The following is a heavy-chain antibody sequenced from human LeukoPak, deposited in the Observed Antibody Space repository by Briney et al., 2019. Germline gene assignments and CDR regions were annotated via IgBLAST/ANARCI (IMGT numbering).Heavy chain of an antibody. CDR2: VSAYNGKT. CDR3: RRFYSNFGDY. J-gene: IGHJ4*02. CDR1: NYSFINYG. D-gene: IGHD4-11*01. Sequence: ASVKVSCKPSNYSFINYGIGWVRQAPGQGLEWMGWVSAYNGKTSYAEQFRGRVTMTADTSTATGYMELTGLTSDDTAVYYCRRFYSNFGDYWGQGTRVAVSS. V-gene: IGHV1-18*01.